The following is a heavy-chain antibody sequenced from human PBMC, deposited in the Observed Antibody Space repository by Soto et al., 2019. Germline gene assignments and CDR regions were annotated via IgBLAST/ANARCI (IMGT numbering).Heavy chain of an antibody. J-gene: IGHJ6*02. CDR2: IWYDGSDK. Sequence: GGSLRLSCAASGFTFSSYGMHWVRQAPGKGLEWVAVIWYDGSDKYYADSVKGRFTISRDNSKNTLYLQMNSLRAEDTAVYYCARTEQNSGSYSHYYYGMDVWGQGTTVTVSS. CDR1: GFTFSSYG. CDR3: ARTEQNSGSYSHYYYGMDV. D-gene: IGHD1-26*01. V-gene: IGHV3-33*01.